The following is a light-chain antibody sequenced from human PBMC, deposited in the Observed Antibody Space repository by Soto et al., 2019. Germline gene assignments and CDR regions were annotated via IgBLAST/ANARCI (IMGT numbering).Light chain of an antibody. J-gene: IGKJ5*01. V-gene: IGKV1-39*01. Sequence: DIQMTQSPSSLSASVGDRLSITWRASQSISSYLNWYQQKPGKAPKLLIYAASSLQSGVPSRFSGSGSGTDFTLTISSLQPEDFATYYCQQSYSTPHTFGQGTRLEIK. CDR2: AAS. CDR1: QSISSY. CDR3: QQSYSTPHT.